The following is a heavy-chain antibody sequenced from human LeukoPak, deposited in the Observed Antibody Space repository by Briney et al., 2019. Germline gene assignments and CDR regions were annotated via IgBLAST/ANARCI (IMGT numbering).Heavy chain of an antibody. CDR3: AKDFQGFDP. CDR1: GFTFSSYG. V-gene: IGHV3-33*06. J-gene: IGHJ5*02. Sequence: GGSLRLSCAASGFTFSSYGMHWVRQAPGKGLEWVAVIWYDGSNKYYADSVKGRFTISRDNSKNTLYLQMNSLRAEDTAVYYCAKDFQGFDPWGQGTLVTVSS. CDR2: IWYDGSNK.